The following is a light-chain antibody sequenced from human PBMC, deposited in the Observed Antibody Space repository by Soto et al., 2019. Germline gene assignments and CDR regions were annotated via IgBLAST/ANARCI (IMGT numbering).Light chain of an antibody. Sequence: DIQMTQSPSSLSASVGDRVTITCRASQSITTFLIWYQQKPGKAPNVLIYRASSLQSGVPSRFSGSGSGTDFTLNITSLQPEDFATYYCQQTYSTPVTFVGGNKVDIK. CDR2: RAS. J-gene: IGKJ4*01. V-gene: IGKV1-39*01. CDR3: QQTYSTPVT. CDR1: QSITTF.